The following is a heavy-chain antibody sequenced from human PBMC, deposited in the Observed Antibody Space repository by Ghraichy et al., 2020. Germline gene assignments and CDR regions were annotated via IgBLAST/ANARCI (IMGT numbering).Heavy chain of an antibody. J-gene: IGHJ4*02. CDR2: INWNGGST. V-gene: IGHV3-20*01. D-gene: IGHD2-15*01. CDR1: GFTFDDYG. Sequence: GGSLRLSCAASGFTFDDYGMSWVRQAPGKGLEWVSGINWNGGSTGYADSVKGRFTISRDNAKNSLYLQMNSLRAEDTALYHCATCSGGSCYSHFFDYWGQGTLVTVSS. CDR3: ATCSGGSCYSHFFDY.